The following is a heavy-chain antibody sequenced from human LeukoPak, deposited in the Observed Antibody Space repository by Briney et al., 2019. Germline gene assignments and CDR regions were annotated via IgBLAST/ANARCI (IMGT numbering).Heavy chain of an antibody. CDR2: ISGSGAST. V-gene: IGHV3-23*01. CDR3: AKEAVGPYAFDI. J-gene: IGHJ3*02. D-gene: IGHD6-19*01. CDR1: GFTFSSYA. Sequence: GGSLRLSCAASGFTFSSYAMSWVRQAPGKGLEWVSGISGSGASTCYADSVKGRFTISRDNSKNTLYLQMNSLRAEDTAVYYCAKEAVGPYAFDIWGQGTMVTVSS.